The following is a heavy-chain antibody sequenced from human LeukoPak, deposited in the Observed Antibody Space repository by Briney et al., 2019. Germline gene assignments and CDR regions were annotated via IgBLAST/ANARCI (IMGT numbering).Heavy chain of an antibody. J-gene: IGHJ4*02. D-gene: IGHD6-13*01. CDR3: ARLPARGIAAAGSDY. Sequence: PGGSLRLSCAASGFTISSYWMSWVRQAPGKGLEWVANIKQDGSEKYYVDSVKGRFTISRDNAKNPLYLQMNSLRAEDTAVYYCARLPARGIAAAGSDYWGQGTLVTVSS. V-gene: IGHV3-7*01. CDR2: IKQDGSEK. CDR1: GFTISSYW.